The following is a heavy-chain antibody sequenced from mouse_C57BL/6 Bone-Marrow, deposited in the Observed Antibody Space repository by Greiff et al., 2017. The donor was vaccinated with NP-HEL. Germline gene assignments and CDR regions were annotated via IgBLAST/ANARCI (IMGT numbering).Heavy chain of an antibody. D-gene: IGHD1-1*01. V-gene: IGHV3-6*01. CDR2: ISYDGSN. Sequence: EVKLQESGPGLVKPSQSLSLTCSVTGYSITSGYYWNWIRQFPGNKLEWMGYISYDGSNNYNPSLKNRISITRDTSKNQFFLKLNSVTTEDTATYYCARGHYYGSSYGFAYWGQGTLVTVSA. CDR1: GYSITSGYY. J-gene: IGHJ3*01. CDR3: ARGHYYGSSYGFAY.